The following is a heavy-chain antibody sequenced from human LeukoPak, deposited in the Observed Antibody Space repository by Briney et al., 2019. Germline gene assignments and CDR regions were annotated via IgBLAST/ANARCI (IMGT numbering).Heavy chain of an antibody. CDR1: GYTFTNYG. CDR2: ISTDNDNT. V-gene: IGHV1-18*04. CDR3: ARERYCSETSHGSFDH. D-gene: IGHD2-15*01. Sequence: ASVKVSCKASGYTFTNYGIIWVRQAPGQGLEWIGWISTDNDNTHYTQKFQGRVTMTTDASTYTAYMELRSLTSDDTAVYYCARERYCSETSHGSFDHWGQGTLVTVSS. J-gene: IGHJ4*02.